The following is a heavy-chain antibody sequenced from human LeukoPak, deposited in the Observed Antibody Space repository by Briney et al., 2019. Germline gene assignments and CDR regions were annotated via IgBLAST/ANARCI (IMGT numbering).Heavy chain of an antibody. CDR3: ARGIVVVAAKGELLDY. CDR2: ISYDGSNK. D-gene: IGHD2-15*01. J-gene: IGHJ4*02. CDR1: GFTFSSYA. Sequence: SGGSLRLSCAASGFTFSSYAMHWVRQAPGKGLEWVAVISYDGSNKYYADSVKGRFTISRDNSKNTLYLQMNRLRAEDTAVYYCARGIVVVAAKGELLDYWGQGTLVTVSS. V-gene: IGHV3-30-3*01.